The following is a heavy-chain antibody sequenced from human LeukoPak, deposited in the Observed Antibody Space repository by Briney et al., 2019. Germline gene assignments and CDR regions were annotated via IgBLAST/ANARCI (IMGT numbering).Heavy chain of an antibody. V-gene: IGHV5-51*01. CDR2: IYPGDSDT. CDR3: ARFVGACSGGSCYSDY. Sequence: GESLKISCKGSGYSFTSYWIGWVRQMPGKGLEWMGIIYPGDSDTRYSPSFQGQVTISADKSISTAYLQWNSLKASDTAMYYCARFVGACSGGSCYSDYWGQGTLVTVSS. CDR1: GYSFTSYW. J-gene: IGHJ4*02. D-gene: IGHD2-15*01.